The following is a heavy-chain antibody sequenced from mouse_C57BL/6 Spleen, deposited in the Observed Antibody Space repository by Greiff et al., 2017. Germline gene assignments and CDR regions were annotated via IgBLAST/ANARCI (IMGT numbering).Heavy chain of an antibody. Sequence: VQLQQPGAELVMPGASVKLSCKASGYTFTSYWMHWVKQRPGQGLEWIGEIDPSDSYTNYNQKFKGKSTLTVDKSSSTAYMQLSSLTSEDSAVYYCARSIDYDGDFDYWGQGTTLTVSS. V-gene: IGHV1-69*01. D-gene: IGHD2-4*01. CDR3: ARSIDYDGDFDY. J-gene: IGHJ2*01. CDR1: GYTFTSYW. CDR2: IDPSDSYT.